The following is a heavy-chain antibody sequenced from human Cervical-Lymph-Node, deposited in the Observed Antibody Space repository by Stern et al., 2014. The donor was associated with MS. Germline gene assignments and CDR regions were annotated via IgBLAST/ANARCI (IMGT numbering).Heavy chain of an antibody. J-gene: IGHJ4*02. CDR1: GGSITSGSNY. V-gene: IGHV4-61*02. D-gene: IGHD1-7*01. CDR3: ARGGEGWNSYYFDY. CDR2: IYSTGTT. Sequence: QVQLQESGPGLVKPSQTLSLSCSVSGGSITSGSNYWTWIRQPAGKGPEWIGSIYSTGTTNYNPSLNSRFPISLDTSETHFSLKVIAVTAADTAVYYCARGGEGWNSYYFDYWGQGTLVTVSS.